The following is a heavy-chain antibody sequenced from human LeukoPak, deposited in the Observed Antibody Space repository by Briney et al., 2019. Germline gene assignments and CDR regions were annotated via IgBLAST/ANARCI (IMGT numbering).Heavy chain of an antibody. CDR1: GDSISTSKSY. D-gene: IGHD3-3*01. CDR2: IYYTGNT. CDR3: ARERGRPIFGVVKHWFDP. V-gene: IGHV4-39*02. J-gene: IGHJ5*02. Sequence: PSETLSLTCTVSGDSISTSKSYWGWLRQPPLKGLEWIGSIYYTGNTYYNASLKSRVTISVDTSKNQFSLSLTSVTAADTAVYYCARERGRPIFGVVKHWFDPWGQGNLVTVSS.